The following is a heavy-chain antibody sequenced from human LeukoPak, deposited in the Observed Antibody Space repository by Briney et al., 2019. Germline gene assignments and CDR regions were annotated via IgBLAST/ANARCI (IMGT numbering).Heavy chain of an antibody. CDR2: INPNSGDT. V-gene: IGHV1-2*02. CDR3: ARYRSVSAFDP. CDR1: GYTFTGYY. D-gene: IGHD6-25*01. Sequence: SSVTVSCKASGYTFTGYYMQWVRQAPGQGLEWMGWINPNSGDTNYAQMFQGRVTMTRDTSTSTAYMELSRLRSDDTAVYYCARYRSVSAFDPWGQGTLFTVSS. J-gene: IGHJ5*02.